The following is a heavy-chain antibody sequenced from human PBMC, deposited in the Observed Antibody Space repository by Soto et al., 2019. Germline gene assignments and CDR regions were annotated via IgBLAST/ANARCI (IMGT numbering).Heavy chain of an antibody. V-gene: IGHV1-18*01. D-gene: IGHD3-3*01. Sequence: ASVKVSCKASGYTFTSYGISWVRQAPGQGLEWMGWISAYNGNTNYAQKLQGRVTMTTDTSTSTAYMELRSLRSDDTAVYYCARFQYYDFWSGSDLGNYYYYMDVWGKGTTFTVSS. J-gene: IGHJ6*03. CDR1: GYTFTSYG. CDR2: ISAYNGNT. CDR3: ARFQYYDFWSGSDLGNYYYYMDV.